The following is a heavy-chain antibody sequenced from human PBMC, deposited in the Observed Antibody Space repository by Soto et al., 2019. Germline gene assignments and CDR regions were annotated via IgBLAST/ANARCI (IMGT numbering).Heavy chain of an antibody. V-gene: IGHV4-30-2*01. D-gene: IGHD3-10*01. J-gene: IGHJ5*02. CDR3: GRFMVRGVHNWFDP. Sequence: QLQLQESGSGLVKPSQTLSLTCAVSGGSISSGGYSWSWIRQPPGTGLEWIGYIYHSGSTYYNPSLKSRVSISVERSKNQFSLKLSSVTAADTAVYYCGRFMVRGVHNWFDPWGQGTLVTVSS. CDR1: GGSISSGGYS. CDR2: IYHSGST.